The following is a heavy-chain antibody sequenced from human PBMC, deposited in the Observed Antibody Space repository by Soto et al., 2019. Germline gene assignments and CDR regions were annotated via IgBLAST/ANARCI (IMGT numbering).Heavy chain of an antibody. CDR2: IYYSGST. V-gene: IGHV4-59*01. CDR3: ARGRRTCGGDCYYFQH. Sequence: SETLSLTCTVSGGSISSYYWSWIRQPPGKGLEWIGYIYYSGSTNYNPSLKSRVTISVDTSKNQFSLKLSSVTAADTAVYYCARGRRTCGGDCYYFQHWGQGTLVTVSS. D-gene: IGHD2-21*02. J-gene: IGHJ1*01. CDR1: GGSISSYY.